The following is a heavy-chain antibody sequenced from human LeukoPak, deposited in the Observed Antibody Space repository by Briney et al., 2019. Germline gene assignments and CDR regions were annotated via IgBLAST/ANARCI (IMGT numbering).Heavy chain of an antibody. CDR1: GYIYTSYG. CDR2: ISAYNGNT. V-gene: IGHV1-18*01. J-gene: IGHJ3*02. Sequence: ASVKVSCKASGYIYTSYGINWVRQAPGQGLEWMGWISAYNGNTKYAQKLQGRVTMTEDTSTDTAYMELSSLRSEDTAVYYCATVARLRFRGAMGDAFDIWGQGTMVTVSS. D-gene: IGHD3-16*01. CDR3: ATVARLRFRGAMGDAFDI.